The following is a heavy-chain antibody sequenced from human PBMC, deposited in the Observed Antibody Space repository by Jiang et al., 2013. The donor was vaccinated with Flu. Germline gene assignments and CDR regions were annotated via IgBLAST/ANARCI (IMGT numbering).Heavy chain of an antibody. Sequence: VQLLESGGGVVQPGRSLRLSCAASGFTFSSYAMHWVRQAPGKGLEWVAVISYDGSNKYYADSVKGRFTISRDNSKNTLYLQMNSLRAEDTAVYYCASGNGSRYYDFWSGYNSYYYYGMDVWGQGTTVTVSS. V-gene: IGHV3-30-3*01. J-gene: IGHJ6*02. CDR3: ASGNGSRYYDFWSGYNSYYYYGMDV. CDR2: ISYDGSNK. CDR1: GFTFSSYA. D-gene: IGHD3-3*01.